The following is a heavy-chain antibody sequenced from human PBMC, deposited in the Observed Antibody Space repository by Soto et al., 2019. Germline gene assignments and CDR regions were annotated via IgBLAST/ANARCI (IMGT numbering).Heavy chain of an antibody. CDR2: ISYDGSNK. V-gene: IGHV3-30-3*01. J-gene: IGHJ4*02. CDR1: GFTFSSYA. D-gene: IGHD6-13*01. CDR3: AIPNLAAAGTITDY. Sequence: QVQLVESGGGVVQPGRSLRLSCAASGFTFSSYAMHWVRQAPGKGLEWVAVISYDGSNKYYADSVKGRFTISRDNSKNTLYLQMNSLRAEDTAVYYCAIPNLAAAGTITDYWGQGTLVTVSS.